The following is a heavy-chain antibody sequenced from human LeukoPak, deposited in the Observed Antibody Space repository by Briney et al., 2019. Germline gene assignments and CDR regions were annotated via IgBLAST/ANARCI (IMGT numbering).Heavy chain of an antibody. CDR2: INPNSGGT. J-gene: IGHJ5*02. CDR1: GFTFTGYY. V-gene: IGHV1-2*02. Sequence: PGGSLRLSCAASGFTFTGYYMHWVRQAPGQGLEWMGWINPNSGGTNYAQKFQGRVTMTRDTSISTAYMELSRLRSDDTAVYYCARARPYCSGSTSCHLTVRFDPWGQGTLVTVSS. D-gene: IGHD2-2*01. CDR3: ARARPYCSGSTSCHLTVRFDP.